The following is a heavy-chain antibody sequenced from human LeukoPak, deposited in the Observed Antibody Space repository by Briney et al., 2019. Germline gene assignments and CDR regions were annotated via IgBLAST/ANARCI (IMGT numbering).Heavy chain of an antibody. CDR1: GFTFSSYG. Sequence: PGRSLRLSCAASGFTFSSYGMHWVRQAPGKGLEWVAVIWYDGSNKYYADSVKGRFTISRDNSKNTLYLQMNSLRAEDTAVYFCVRDPPGQGIEYWGQGTLVTVSS. V-gene: IGHV3-33*01. J-gene: IGHJ4*02. CDR2: IWYDGSNK. CDR3: VRDPPGQGIEY.